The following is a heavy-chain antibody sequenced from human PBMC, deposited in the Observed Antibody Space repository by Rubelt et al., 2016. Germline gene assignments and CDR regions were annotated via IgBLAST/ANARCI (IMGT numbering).Heavy chain of an antibody. J-gene: IGHJ4*02. CDR2: IYYSGST. Sequence: QLQLQESGPGLVKPSETPSLTCTVSGGSISSSSYYWGWIRQPPGKGLEWIGSIYYSGSTYYNPSLKSRVTISVDTSKNPFSLKLGSGAAADTALYYCARGRFLEWLPPDYWGQGTLVTVSS. CDR1: GGSISSSSYY. CDR3: ARGRFLEWLPPDY. V-gene: IGHV4-39*01. D-gene: IGHD3-3*01.